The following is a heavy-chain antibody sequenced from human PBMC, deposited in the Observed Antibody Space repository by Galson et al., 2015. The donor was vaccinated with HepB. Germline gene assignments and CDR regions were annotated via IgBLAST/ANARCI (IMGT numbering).Heavy chain of an antibody. J-gene: IGHJ4*02. CDR2: IKTDGSER. V-gene: IGHV3-7*03. CDR1: GLTFGDYT. CDR3: VRVNSYDGSAYRVFDF. Sequence: SLRLSCAASGLTFGDYTLSWVRQAPGQGLEWVASIKTDGSERNYVDSVRGRFTISRDNARSLLYLYMNSVRVDDTAVYYCVRVNSYDGSAYRVFDFWGQGAPVTVSS. D-gene: IGHD3-22*01.